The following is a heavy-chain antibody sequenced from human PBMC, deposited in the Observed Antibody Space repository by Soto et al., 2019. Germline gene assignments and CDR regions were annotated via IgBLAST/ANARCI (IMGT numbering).Heavy chain of an antibody. CDR1: GFTFSSYA. V-gene: IGHV3-23*01. CDR2: ISGSGGST. CDR3: AKALCSSTSCYNFDY. D-gene: IGHD2-2*02. J-gene: IGHJ4*02. Sequence: EVQLLESGGGLVQPGGSLRLSCAASGFTFSSYAMSWVRQAPGKGLEWVSAISGSGGSTYYADSVKGRFTISRDNSKNPLYLQMNSLRAEDTAVYYCAKALCSSTSCYNFDYWGQGTLVTVSS.